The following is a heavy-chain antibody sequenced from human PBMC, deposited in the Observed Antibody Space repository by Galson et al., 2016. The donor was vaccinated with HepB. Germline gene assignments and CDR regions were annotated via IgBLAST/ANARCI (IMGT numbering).Heavy chain of an antibody. CDR3: AKGDRTPRTSIYGGAFDY. D-gene: IGHD4-23*01. CDR2: ISYDGDNK. J-gene: IGHJ4*02. V-gene: IGHV3-30*04. Sequence: SLRLSCAASGFTFSSYAFHWVRQAPGKGLEWVALISYDGDNKNYADSVKGRFTISRDNSNSTLYLQMNRMRIEDTAVYYCAKGDRTPRTSIYGGAFDYWGQGALVTVSS. CDR1: GFTFSSYA.